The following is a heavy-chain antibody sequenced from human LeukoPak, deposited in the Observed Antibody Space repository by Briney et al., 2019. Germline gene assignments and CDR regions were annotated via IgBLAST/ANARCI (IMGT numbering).Heavy chain of an antibody. CDR3: AKDRWTVTTCLFDY. V-gene: IGHV3-30*04. Sequence: GGSLRLSCAASGYTFRSYAIHWVRQAPGKGLEWAAIISCDGSNKYYGDFVKGRFTISRDNFKNTVSLQMNSLRAEDTAVYYCAKDRWTVTTCLFDYWGQGTLVTVSS. CDR1: GYTFRSYA. D-gene: IGHD4-17*01. CDR2: ISCDGSNK. J-gene: IGHJ4*02.